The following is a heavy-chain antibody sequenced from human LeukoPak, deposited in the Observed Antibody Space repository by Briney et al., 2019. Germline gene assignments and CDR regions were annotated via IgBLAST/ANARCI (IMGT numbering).Heavy chain of an antibody. CDR2: INHSGST. CDR3: ARGSRYCSSTSCYTSSGLSVHYFDY. CDR1: GGSINGGGYY. D-gene: IGHD2-2*02. Sequence: PSETLSLTCTVSGGSINGGGYYWSWIRQPPGKGLEWIGEINHSGSTNYNPSLKSRVTISVDTSKNQFSLKLSSVTAADTAVYYCARGSRYCSSTSCYTSSGLSVHYFDYWGQGTLVTVSS. J-gene: IGHJ4*02. V-gene: IGHV4-34*01.